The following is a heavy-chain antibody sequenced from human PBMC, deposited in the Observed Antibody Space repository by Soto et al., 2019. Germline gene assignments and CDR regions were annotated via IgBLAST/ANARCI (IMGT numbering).Heavy chain of an antibody. CDR2: IYPSDSRT. CDR3: ARHQHLKGDFWSGPVDY. D-gene: IGHD3-3*01. J-gene: IGHJ4*02. CDR1: GYTFANYW. V-gene: IGHV5-51*01. Sequence: GESLKISCESSGYTFANYWIGWVRQVPGKGLEWVAIIYPSDSRTIYSPSFQGQVTISADKSISTAYLQWTSLKASDTAMYYCARHQHLKGDFWSGPVDYWGQGTLVTVSS.